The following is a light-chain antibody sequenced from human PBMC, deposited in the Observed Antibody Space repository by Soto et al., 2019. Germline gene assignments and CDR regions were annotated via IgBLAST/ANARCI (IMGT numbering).Light chain of an antibody. CDR3: QQYGSSPTT. CDR1: QGIGDT. CDR2: DTS. V-gene: IGKV3-20*01. J-gene: IGKJ1*01. Sequence: DIVMGQSPASVSVYARALATVSCRASQGIGDTLAWYQHKPGQTPRLLIYDTSTRATGVPTRFSGSGSGTDFTLTISRLEPVDSAVYYCQQYGSSPTTFGQGTTVDIK.